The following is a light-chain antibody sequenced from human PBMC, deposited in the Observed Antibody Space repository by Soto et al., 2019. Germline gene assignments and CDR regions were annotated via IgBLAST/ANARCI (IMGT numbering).Light chain of an antibody. CDR3: QQCGSSWT. CDR1: QSVSSSY. J-gene: IGKJ1*01. CDR2: GAS. Sequence: EIVLTQSPGTLSLSPGERATLSCRASQSVSSSYLAWYQQKPGQSPRLLIYGASSRPTGIPDRFSGSGSGTDFTLTISRLEPEDVAVYYCQQCGSSWTFGQGTKVEIK. V-gene: IGKV3-20*01.